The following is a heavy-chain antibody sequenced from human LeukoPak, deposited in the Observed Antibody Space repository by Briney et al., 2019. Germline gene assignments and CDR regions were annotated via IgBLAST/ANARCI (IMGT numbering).Heavy chain of an antibody. CDR1: GFTFSSYA. CDR3: AREEDPY. CDR2: ISYDGSNK. Sequence: GGSLRLSCEASGFTFSSYAMHWVRQAPGKGLEWVAVISYDGSNKYYADSVKGRFTISRDNSKNTLYLQMNSLKAEDTAVCYCAREEDPYWGQGTLVTVSS. V-gene: IGHV3-30-3*01. J-gene: IGHJ1*01.